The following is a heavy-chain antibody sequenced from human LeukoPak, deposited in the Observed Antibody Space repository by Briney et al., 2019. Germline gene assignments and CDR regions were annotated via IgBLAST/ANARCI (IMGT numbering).Heavy chain of an antibody. CDR1: GFTFSSYA. Sequence: GGSPRLSCAASGFTFSSYAMSWVRQAPGKGLEWVSAISGSGGSTYYADSVKGRFTISRDNSKNTLYLQMNSLRAEDTAVYYCAKDYCSGGSCYFDFDYWGQGTLVTVSS. CDR3: AKDYCSGGSCYFDFDY. J-gene: IGHJ4*02. D-gene: IGHD2-15*01. CDR2: ISGSGGST. V-gene: IGHV3-23*01.